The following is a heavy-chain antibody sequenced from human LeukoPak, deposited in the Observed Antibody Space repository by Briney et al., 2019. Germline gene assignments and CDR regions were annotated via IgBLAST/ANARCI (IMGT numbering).Heavy chain of an antibody. CDR1: GGTFSSYA. CDR2: IIPIFGTA. V-gene: IGHV1-69*13. Sequence: SVKVSCKASGGTFSSYAISWVRQAPGQGLEWMGGIIPIFGTANYAQKFQGRVTITADESTSTAYTELSSLRSEDTAVYYCARDRLTRDAFDIWGQGTMVTVSS. CDR3: ARDRLTRDAFDI. D-gene: IGHD2-2*01. J-gene: IGHJ3*02.